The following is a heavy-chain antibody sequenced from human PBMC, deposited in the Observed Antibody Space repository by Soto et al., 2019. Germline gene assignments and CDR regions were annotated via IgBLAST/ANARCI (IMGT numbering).Heavy chain of an antibody. CDR1: GFTFRNYW. CDR2: MNQDGTEK. V-gene: IGHV3-7*05. CDR3: GISLVRGVVLSYYYGMDF. D-gene: IGHD3-10*01. J-gene: IGHJ6*02. Sequence: GGSLRLSCAASGFTFRNYWMSWVRQAPGKRLEWVANMNQDGTEKYYVGSVEGRFTISRDNAKNSLYLQMNSLRAEDTAVYYCGISLVRGVVLSYYYGMDFWGPGTTVTVSS.